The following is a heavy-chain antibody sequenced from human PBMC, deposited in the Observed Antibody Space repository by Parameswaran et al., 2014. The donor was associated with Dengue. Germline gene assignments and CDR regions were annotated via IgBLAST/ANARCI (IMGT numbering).Heavy chain of an antibody. Sequence: RWIRQPPGKGLEWIGEIYHSGSTNYNPSLKSRVTISVDKSKNQFSLKLSSVTAADTAVYYCARVSGSGSYFDYWGQGTLVTVSS. V-gene: IGHV4-4*02. CDR2: IYHSGST. CDR3: ARVSGSGSYFDY. J-gene: IGHJ4*02. D-gene: IGHD1-26*01.